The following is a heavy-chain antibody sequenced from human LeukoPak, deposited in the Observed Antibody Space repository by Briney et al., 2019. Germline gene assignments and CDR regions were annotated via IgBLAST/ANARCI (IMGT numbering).Heavy chain of an antibody. CDR3: ARHHTRCVVGATHVDY. CDR1: GGSISGYY. D-gene: IGHD1-26*01. Sequence: PSETLSLTCSVSGGSISGYYWSWIRQPPGKTLEWFGYIFYMGNSNNNTSPESRVTISSVTSTIQSSLNLSSVTAADTAVYYCARHHTRCVVGATHVDYWGQGTLVTVSS. CDR2: IFYMGNS. J-gene: IGHJ4*02. V-gene: IGHV4-59*08.